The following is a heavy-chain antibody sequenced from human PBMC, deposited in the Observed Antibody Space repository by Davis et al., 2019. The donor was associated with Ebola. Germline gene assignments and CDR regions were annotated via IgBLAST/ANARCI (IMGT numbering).Heavy chain of an antibody. CDR3: ARIVGADSDYYDTSASLEDHWFDP. V-gene: IGHV3-30*03. Sequence: PGGSLRLSCAASGFIFTDYGMHWVRQAPGKGLEWVAMTSHDATNLHYADSVKGRFTSSRDDSKNTVYLQMNSLRAEDTAVYYCARIVGADSDYYDTSASLEDHWFDPWGQGTLVTVSS. D-gene: IGHD3-22*01. CDR1: GFIFTDYG. CDR2: TSHDATNL. J-gene: IGHJ5*02.